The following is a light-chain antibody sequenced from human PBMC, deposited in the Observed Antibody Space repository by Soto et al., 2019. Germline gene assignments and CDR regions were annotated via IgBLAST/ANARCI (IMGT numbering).Light chain of an antibody. Sequence: EIVMTQSPGTLSVSPGESATLSCRASQSINTALAWYQHKPGQPPTLLIYSASTRHTGAPARFSGRGSVTEFTFTISSLQSEDLAVYYCEQYNNWPSVTVGGGTNVDI. J-gene: IGKJ4*01. CDR2: SAS. CDR1: QSINTA. V-gene: IGKV3-15*01. CDR3: EQYNNWPSVT.